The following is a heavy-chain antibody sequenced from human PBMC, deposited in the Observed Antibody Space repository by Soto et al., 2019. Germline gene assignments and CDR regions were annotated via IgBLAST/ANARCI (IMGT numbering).Heavy chain of an antibody. CDR1: GGSISSSSYY. D-gene: IGHD2-21*02. CDR3: ARVNLGGRDYYFDY. V-gene: IGHV4-39*01. Sequence: PSETLSLTCTVSGGSISSSSYYWGWIRQPPGKGLEWIGSIYYSGSTYYNPSLKSRVTISVDTSKNQFSLKLRFVTAADTAVYYCARVNLGGRDYYFDYWAQGTLVTVSS. J-gene: IGHJ4*02. CDR2: IYYSGST.